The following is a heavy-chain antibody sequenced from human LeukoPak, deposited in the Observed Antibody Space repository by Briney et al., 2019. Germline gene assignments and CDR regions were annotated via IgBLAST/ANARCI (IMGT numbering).Heavy chain of an antibody. CDR3: AMDRGY. Sequence: GGSLRLSCAASGFTFSTYCMHWVRQAPGKGPMWVSRICPDGTVTNYADSVKARFIISRDNARNTVYLQMNSLRAGDTAVYYCAMDRGYWGQGTLVTVFS. CDR2: ICPDGTVT. J-gene: IGHJ4*02. CDR1: GFTFSTYC. V-gene: IGHV3-74*01. D-gene: IGHD3-10*01.